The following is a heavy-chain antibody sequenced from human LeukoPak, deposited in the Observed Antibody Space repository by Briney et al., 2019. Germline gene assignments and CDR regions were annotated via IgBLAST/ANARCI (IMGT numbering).Heavy chain of an antibody. J-gene: IGHJ4*02. D-gene: IGHD5-18*01. CDR3: ASTTAMETHFDY. V-gene: IGHV1-69*05. CDR2: IIPIFGTA. CDR1: GGTFSSYA. Sequence: SVKVSCKASGGTFSSYAISWVRQAPGQGLEWMGRIIPIFGTANHAQKFQGRVMITTDESTSTAYMELSSLRSEDTAVYYCASTTAMETHFDYWGQGTLVTVSS.